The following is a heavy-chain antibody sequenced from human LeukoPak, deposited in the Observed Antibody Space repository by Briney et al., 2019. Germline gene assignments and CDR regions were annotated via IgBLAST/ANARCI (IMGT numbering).Heavy chain of an antibody. Sequence: GASVKVSCKASGYTFTSYDINWVRQAPGQGLEWMGWISADNGNTNYAQKFQDRVTMTTDTSTSTVYLELRSLRSDDTAVFYCATEVPHCSGGTCYFGWFDPWGQGTLVTVSS. CDR3: ATEVPHCSGGTCYFGWFDP. J-gene: IGHJ5*02. CDR2: ISADNGNT. CDR1: GYTFTSYD. V-gene: IGHV1-18*01. D-gene: IGHD2-15*01.